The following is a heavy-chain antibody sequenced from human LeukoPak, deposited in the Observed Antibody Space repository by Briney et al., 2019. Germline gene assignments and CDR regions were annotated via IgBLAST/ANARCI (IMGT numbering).Heavy chain of an antibody. V-gene: IGHV3-23*01. Sequence: PGGSLRLSCAASGFTFGTYAMSSVRLAPGKGLEWVSTISGNGGKTYYADSVKGRFTISRDNSKITLYLQMSSLKAEDTAVYYCAKDDSFDVVTATDYWGQGTLVTVSS. CDR2: ISGNGGKT. J-gene: IGHJ4*02. D-gene: IGHD2-21*02. CDR3: AKDDSFDVVTATDY. CDR1: GFTFGTYA.